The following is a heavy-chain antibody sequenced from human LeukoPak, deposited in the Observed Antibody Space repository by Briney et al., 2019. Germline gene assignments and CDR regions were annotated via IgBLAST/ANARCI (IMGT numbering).Heavy chain of an antibody. Sequence: GRSLRLSCTTSGSTFGDYAMSCVRQAPGKGLEWVGFIRSKAYGGTTEYAASVKGRFTISRDDSRRIVYLQMNSLKTEDTAVYYCTREGRGSDAFDYWGQGTLVTVSS. V-gene: IGHV3-49*04. CDR3: TREGRGSDAFDY. CDR1: GSTFGDYA. CDR2: IRSKAYGGTT. D-gene: IGHD3-16*01. J-gene: IGHJ4*02.